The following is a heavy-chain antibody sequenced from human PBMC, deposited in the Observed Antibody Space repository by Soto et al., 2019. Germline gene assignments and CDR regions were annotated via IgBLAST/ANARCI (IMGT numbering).Heavy chain of an antibody. CDR2: ISSTTNYI. D-gene: IGHD2-2*02. CDR1: GFAFTRYS. V-gene: IGHV3-21*04. Sequence: GSLRLSCAASGFAFTRYSMNGVRQAPGKGLEWVSSISSTTNYIYYGDSMKGRFTISRDNAKNSLYQEMNSLRAEDTAVYYCVREGRSSTSCNTGCAFDIWGQGTMVTVSS. CDR3: VREGRSSTSCNTGCAFDI. J-gene: IGHJ3*02.